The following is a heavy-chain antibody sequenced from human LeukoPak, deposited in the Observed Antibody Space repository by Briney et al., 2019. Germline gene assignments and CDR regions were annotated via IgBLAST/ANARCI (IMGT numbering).Heavy chain of an antibody. D-gene: IGHD3-22*01. V-gene: IGHV3-21*05. Sequence: PGGSLRLSCAASGSTFSSYSMNWVRQAPGKGLEWVSYISSSSSYTNYADSVKGRFTISRDNAKNSLYLQMNSLRAEDTAVYYCARGYSSGWRFTYYYDSSGYIYWGQGTLVTVSS. CDR1: GSTFSSYS. CDR2: ISSSSSYT. J-gene: IGHJ4*02. CDR3: ARGYSSGWRFTYYYDSSGYIY.